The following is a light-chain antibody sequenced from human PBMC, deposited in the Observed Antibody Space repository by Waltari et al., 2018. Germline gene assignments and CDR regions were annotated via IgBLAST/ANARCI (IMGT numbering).Light chain of an antibody. CDR3: QQLHSYPVT. CDR2: DAS. J-gene: IGKJ4*01. Sequence: AVQLPQSPSSLSASVGDRATITCRASQAISSALAWYQQKPGKAPNLLIYDASNLESGVPSRFSGSGSGTHFTLTISSLQPADFATYYCQQLHSYPVTFGGGTKVEIK. V-gene: IGKV1-13*02. CDR1: QAISSA.